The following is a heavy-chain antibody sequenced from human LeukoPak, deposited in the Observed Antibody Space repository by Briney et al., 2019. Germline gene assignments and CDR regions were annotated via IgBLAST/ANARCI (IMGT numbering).Heavy chain of an antibody. J-gene: IGHJ4*02. CDR1: GYSFTGYH. D-gene: IGHD3-10*01. V-gene: IGHV1-2*02. CDR2: INPNNGDT. Sequence: ASVKVSCKASGYSFTGYHIHWVRQAPGQGLEWMGWINPNNGDTKYTQKFNDRVTMTRDTSINTAYMELNRLTSDDTAVYYCAREEWFGELSNWGQGTLVTVSS. CDR3: AREEWFGELSN.